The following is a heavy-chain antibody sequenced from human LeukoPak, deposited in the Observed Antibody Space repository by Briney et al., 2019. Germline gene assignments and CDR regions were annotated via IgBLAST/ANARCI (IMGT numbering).Heavy chain of an antibody. CDR2: ISGSGGST. J-gene: IGHJ4*02. Sequence: PGASLRLSCAASGFTFSSYAMSWVRQAPGKGLEWVSAISGSGGSTYYADSVNGRFTISRDNSKNTLYLQMNSLRAEDTAVYYCAKDRRIAVAGQEIDYWGQGTLVTVS. CDR1: GFTFSSYA. CDR3: AKDRRIAVAGQEIDY. V-gene: IGHV3-23*01. D-gene: IGHD6-19*01.